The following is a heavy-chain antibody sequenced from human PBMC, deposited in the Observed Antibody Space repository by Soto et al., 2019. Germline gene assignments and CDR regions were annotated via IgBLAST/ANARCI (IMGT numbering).Heavy chain of an antibody. V-gene: IGHV5-10-1*01. CDR2: IDPSDSYT. Sequence: PGESLKISCKGSGYSFTSYWISWVRQMPGKGLEWMGRIDPSDSYTNYSPSFQGHVTISADKSISTAYLQWSSLKASDTAMYYCAGLREMITFGGVIVTYYGMDVWGQGTTVTVSS. D-gene: IGHD3-16*02. J-gene: IGHJ6*02. CDR3: AGLREMITFGGVIVTYYGMDV. CDR1: GYSFTSYW.